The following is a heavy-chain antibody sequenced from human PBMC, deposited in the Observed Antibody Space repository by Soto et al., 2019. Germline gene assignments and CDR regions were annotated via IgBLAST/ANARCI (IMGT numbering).Heavy chain of an antibody. CDR2: IYSGGTT. CDR1: GFTVSSNY. CDR3: ARQEVTGSHYYGLDV. V-gene: IGHV3-53*01. J-gene: IGHJ6*02. D-gene: IGHD4-4*01. Sequence: GGSLRLSCAASGFTVSSNYMTWVRQAPGKGLEWLSIIYSGGTTYYADSVKGRFTISRDNSKNTLYLQMNSLRAEDTAVYYCARQEVTGSHYYGLDVWGQGTTVTVSS.